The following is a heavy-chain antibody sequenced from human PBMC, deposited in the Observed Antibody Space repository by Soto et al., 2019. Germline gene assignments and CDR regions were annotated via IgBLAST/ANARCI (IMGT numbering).Heavy chain of an antibody. Sequence: QVQLVQSGAEVKKPGASVKVSCKASGYTFTSYGISWVRQAPGQGLEWMGWISAYNGNTNYAQKLQGRVTMTTDTSTSTAYMELRSLRSDDTAVYYCARDSQTYYDFWSGSKRYFQHWGQGTLVTVSS. CDR1: GYTFTSYG. V-gene: IGHV1-18*01. J-gene: IGHJ1*01. D-gene: IGHD3-3*01. CDR2: ISAYNGNT. CDR3: ARDSQTYYDFWSGSKRYFQH.